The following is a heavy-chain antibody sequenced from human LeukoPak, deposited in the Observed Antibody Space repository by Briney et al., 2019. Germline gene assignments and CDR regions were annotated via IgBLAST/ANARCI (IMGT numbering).Heavy chain of an antibody. Sequence: SETLSLTCTVSGDSISSYYWSWIRQPAGKGLEWIGRISTSGSTNYNPSLKSRVTMSVDTSKNQFSLKLSSVTAADTAVYYCARSGIAAGGRYYCYYMDVWGKGTTVTVSS. CDR2: ISTSGST. V-gene: IGHV4-4*07. D-gene: IGHD6-13*01. CDR3: ARSGIAAGGRYYCYYMDV. J-gene: IGHJ6*03. CDR1: GDSISSYY.